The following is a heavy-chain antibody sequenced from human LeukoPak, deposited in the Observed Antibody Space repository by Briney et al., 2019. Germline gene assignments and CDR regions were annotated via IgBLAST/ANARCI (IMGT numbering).Heavy chain of an antibody. CDR3: ARSYCSSTSCSPYYYYYMDV. J-gene: IGHJ6*03. CDR2: IYYSGST. V-gene: IGHV4-31*03. Sequence: SETLSLTCTVSGGSLSSGGYYWSWVRQHPGKGLEWIGYIYYSGSTYYNPSLKSRVTISVDTSKNQFSLKLSSVTAADTAVYYCARSYCSSTSCSPYYYYYMDVWGKGTTVTVSS. CDR1: GGSLSSGGYY. D-gene: IGHD2-2*01.